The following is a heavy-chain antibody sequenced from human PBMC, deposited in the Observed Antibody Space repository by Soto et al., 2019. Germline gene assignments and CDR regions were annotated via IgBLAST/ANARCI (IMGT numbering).Heavy chain of an antibody. CDR3: ARIFGESDY. CDR1: GFTFSSYA. Sequence: PGGSLRLSCAASGFTFSSYAVHWVRQAPGKGLEWVAVISYDGSNKYYADSVKGRFTISRDNSKNTLYLQMNSLRAEDTAVYYCARIFGESDYWGQGTLVTVSS. D-gene: IGHD3-10*01. V-gene: IGHV3-30-3*01. CDR2: ISYDGSNK. J-gene: IGHJ4*02.